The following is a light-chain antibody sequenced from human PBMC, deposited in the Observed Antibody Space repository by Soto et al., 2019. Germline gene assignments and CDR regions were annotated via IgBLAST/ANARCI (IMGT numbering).Light chain of an antibody. CDR3: QHYGSSVWT. CDR2: DIS. J-gene: IGKJ1*01. Sequence: EVVLTQSPGTLSMSQGERVTLSCRASQSLSSNYLAWYQQKPGQAPRLLIYDISSRATGIPDRFSGSGSGKDFTITISRLEPEDFAVYYCQHYGSSVWTFGQGTKVEI. CDR1: QSLSSNY. V-gene: IGKV3-20*01.